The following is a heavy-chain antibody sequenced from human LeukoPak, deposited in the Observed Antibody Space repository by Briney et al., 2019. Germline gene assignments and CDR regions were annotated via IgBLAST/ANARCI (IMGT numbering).Heavy chain of an antibody. Sequence: SETLSLTCTVSGGSISSRPYSWGWIRQPPGKGLEWIASMYYSGSTYSKPSLKSRVTISVDTPKNQFSVKLSSVTAADTAVYYCARVKVSAAAGTGAFDFWGQGTLVTVSS. CDR1: GGSISSRPYS. CDR2: MYYSGST. D-gene: IGHD6-13*01. J-gene: IGHJ3*01. CDR3: ARVKVSAAAGTGAFDF. V-gene: IGHV4-39*07.